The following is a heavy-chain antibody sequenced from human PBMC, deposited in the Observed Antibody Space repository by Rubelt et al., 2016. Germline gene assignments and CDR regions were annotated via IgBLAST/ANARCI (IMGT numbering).Heavy chain of an antibody. D-gene: IGHD4-23*01. V-gene: IGHV3-30*18. Sequence: VQLVESGGGLVKPGGSLRLSCAASGFSFSIYGMNWVRQAPGKGLEWVAVISYDGSNKYYADSVKGRFTISKDNSKNTLYLQMNSLRAEETAGYYCAKSSGAVVIDYWGQGTLVTVSS. CDR3: AKSSGAVVIDY. CDR2: ISYDGSNK. J-gene: IGHJ4*02. CDR1: GFSFSIYG.